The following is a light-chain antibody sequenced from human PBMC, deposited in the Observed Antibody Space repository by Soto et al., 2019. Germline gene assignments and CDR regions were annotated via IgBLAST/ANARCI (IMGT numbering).Light chain of an antibody. J-gene: IGKJ5*01. V-gene: IGKV1-33*01. CDR2: GAS. Sequence: DIQMTQSPSSLSSSVVYRVTITCRASQSISSYLNWYQQKPGKAPKLLINGASNLETGVPSRFSGSGSGTDFTFTISSLQPEDFATYYCQQYESLPLTFGQGTRLEIK. CDR1: QSISSY. CDR3: QQYESLPLT.